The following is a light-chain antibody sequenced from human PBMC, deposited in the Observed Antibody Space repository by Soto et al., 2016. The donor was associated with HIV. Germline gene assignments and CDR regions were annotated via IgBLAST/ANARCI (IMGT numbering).Light chain of an antibody. V-gene: IGLV3-21*03. CDR3: QVWDSSSDHLYV. CDR1: NIGTKS. Sequence: SYVLTQSPSVSVAPGKTATITCGGNNIGTKSVHWYQQKPGQAPLLVVYDDTDRPSGIPERFSGSNSGSAATLTISRVEAGDEADYYCQVWDSSSDHLYVFGTGTKVTVL. J-gene: IGLJ1*01. CDR2: DDT.